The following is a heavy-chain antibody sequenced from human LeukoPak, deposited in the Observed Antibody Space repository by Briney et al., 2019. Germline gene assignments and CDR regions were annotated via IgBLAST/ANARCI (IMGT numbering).Heavy chain of an antibody. J-gene: IGHJ6*02. CDR2: ISSSSSYT. D-gene: IGHD3-10*01. CDR1: GFTFSDYY. V-gene: IGHV3-11*06. Sequence: GGSLRLSCAASGFTFSDYYMSWIRQAPGKGLEWVSYISSSSSYTNYADSVKGRFTISRDNAKNSLYLQMNSLRADDTAIYYCAKDRSPGGYYHGLDVWGQGTTVTVSS. CDR3: AKDRSPGGYYHGLDV.